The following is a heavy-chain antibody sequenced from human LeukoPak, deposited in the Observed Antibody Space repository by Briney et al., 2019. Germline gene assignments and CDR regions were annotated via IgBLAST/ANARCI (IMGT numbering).Heavy chain of an antibody. J-gene: IGHJ6*04. V-gene: IGHV3-48*04. CDR2: ISSSGSTI. CDR3: AELGITMIGGV. D-gene: IGHD3-10*02. CDR1: GFTFSTYS. Sequence: GGSRRLSCAASGFTFSTYSMNWVRQAPGKGLEWVSYISSSGSTIYYADSVKGRFTISRDNAKNSLYLQMNSLRAEDTAVYYCAELGITMIGGVWGKGTTVTISS.